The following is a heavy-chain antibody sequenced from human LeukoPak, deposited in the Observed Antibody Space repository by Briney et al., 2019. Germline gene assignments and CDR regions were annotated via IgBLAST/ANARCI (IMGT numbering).Heavy chain of an antibody. D-gene: IGHD3-22*01. CDR1: GGSFSGYY. Sequence: PSETLSLTCAVYGGSFSGYYWSWIRQPPGKGLGWIGEINHSGSTNYNPSLKSRVTMSVDTSKNQFSLKLSSVTAADTAVYYCAGEGHYYDSSGSLILFDYWGQGTLVTVSS. CDR2: INHSGST. J-gene: IGHJ4*02. V-gene: IGHV4-34*01. CDR3: AGEGHYYDSSGSLILFDY.